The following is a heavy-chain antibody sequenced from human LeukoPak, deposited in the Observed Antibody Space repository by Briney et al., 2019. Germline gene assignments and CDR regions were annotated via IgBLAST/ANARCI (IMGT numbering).Heavy chain of an antibody. J-gene: IGHJ4*02. Sequence: PGGSLRLSCAASGFSFNSAAMTWVRQAPGKGLEWVSLVSSSGANTYYADSVKGRFTISRDNSKNTVYLQMNSLRAEDTAVYYCARATSFDYWGQGTLVTVSS. CDR1: GFSFNSAA. V-gene: IGHV3-23*01. CDR2: VSSSGANT. CDR3: ARATSFDY.